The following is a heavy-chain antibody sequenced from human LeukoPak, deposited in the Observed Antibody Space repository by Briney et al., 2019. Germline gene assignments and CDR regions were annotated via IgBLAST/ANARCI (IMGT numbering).Heavy chain of an antibody. CDR3: ARGFSGWAYYFDF. CDR1: GGSISGYY. D-gene: IGHD6-19*01. Sequence: SETLSLTCTVSGGSISGYYWSWIRQPPGKGLEWIGYIFRTGRTSYNPSLESRVTISVDTSKNQFSLNLRSATAADTAVYYCARGFSGWAYYFDFWGQGTQVAVSS. CDR2: IFRTGRT. V-gene: IGHV4-59*01. J-gene: IGHJ4*02.